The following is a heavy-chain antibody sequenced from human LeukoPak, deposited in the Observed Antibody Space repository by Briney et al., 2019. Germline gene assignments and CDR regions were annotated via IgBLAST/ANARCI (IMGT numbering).Heavy chain of an antibody. V-gene: IGHV3-21*06. CDR3: ATETNGRHYDY. J-gene: IGHJ4*02. CDR1: GLTFPTSG. Sequence: GGSLRLSCTASGLTFPTSGFNWVRQAPGKGLEWVASIGPTGSDRYHADSIKGRFTISRDNANNFLYLQMNSLRAEDTAVYYCATETNGRHYDYWGQGALLTVSS. D-gene: IGHD1-14*01. CDR2: IGPTGSDR.